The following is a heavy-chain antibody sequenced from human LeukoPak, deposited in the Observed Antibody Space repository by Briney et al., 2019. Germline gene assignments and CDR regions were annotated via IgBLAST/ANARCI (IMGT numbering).Heavy chain of an antibody. D-gene: IGHD3-16*01. Sequence: GGSLRLSCAASGFTFSSYSMNWVRQAPGKGLEWVSSISSSSSYIYYADSVKGRFTISRDNAKNSLYLQMNRLRAEDTAVYYCASYNYDYVWGSSPDLDYWGQGTLVTVSS. J-gene: IGHJ4*02. V-gene: IGHV3-21*01. CDR1: GFTFSSYS. CDR2: ISSSSSYI. CDR3: ASYNYDYVWGSSPDLDY.